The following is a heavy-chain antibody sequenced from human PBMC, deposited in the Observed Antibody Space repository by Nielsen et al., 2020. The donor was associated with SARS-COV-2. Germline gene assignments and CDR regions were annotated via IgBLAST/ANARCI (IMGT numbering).Heavy chain of an antibody. CDR3: ARLKYDYIWGSYRYIDV. Sequence: SETLSLTCAVYGGSFGRYYWTWIRQAPERGLEWIGEITDSGTADYNSSLRGRATISLDTSKNHISLKLSSVTAADTAVYYCARLKYDYIWGSYRYIDVWGQGTLSPSPQ. V-gene: IGHV4-34*01. CDR1: GGSFGRYY. J-gene: IGHJ4*02. CDR2: ITDSGTA. D-gene: IGHD3-16*02.